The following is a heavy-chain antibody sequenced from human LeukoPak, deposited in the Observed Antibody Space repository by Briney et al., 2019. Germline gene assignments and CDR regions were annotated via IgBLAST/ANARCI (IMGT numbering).Heavy chain of an antibody. D-gene: IGHD6-19*01. CDR1: GFTFGRHW. J-gene: IGHJ4*02. Sequence: GGSLRLSCAASGFTFGRHWMSWVRQAPGKGLEWVAHMSQGGSETTNVDSVKGRFTISRDDAKNLVFLQMNSLRVEDTAMYYCARDGVAGGFDYWGQGILVTVSS. CDR3: ARDGVAGGFDY. CDR2: MSQGGSET. V-gene: IGHV3-7*01.